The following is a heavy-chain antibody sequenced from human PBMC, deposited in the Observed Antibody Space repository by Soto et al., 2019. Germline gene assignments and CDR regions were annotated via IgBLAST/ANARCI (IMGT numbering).Heavy chain of an antibody. CDR2: ISDDGSKT. V-gene: IGHV3-30*14. J-gene: IGHJ4*02. CDR3: ARAYKLTYYFYD. D-gene: IGHD3-22*01. CDR1: GVTFRGYA. Sequence: PGGSLRLSCAGSGVTFRGYAVHWVRQTPGKGLEWVTVISDDGSKTYYADSVKGRFSVSRDDSTNMVFLQMSSLRSEDTAVYHCARAYKLTYYFYDWGPGTPVTVSS.